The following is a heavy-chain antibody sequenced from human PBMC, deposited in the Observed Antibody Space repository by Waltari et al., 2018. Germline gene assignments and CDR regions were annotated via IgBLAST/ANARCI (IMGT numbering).Heavy chain of an antibody. CDR3: ARDRGRGLYLDS. V-gene: IGHV4-4*02. D-gene: IGHD2-15*01. Sequence: QLQLQESGPGLVKPSGTLSLTCTVSGDSMSSINWWSWVRQPPEKGLEWIGQSHRSGRTNYNPSLESRVSISLDTANKQLSLKVTSTTAADTAVYYCARDRGRGLYLDSWGQGILVTVSP. CDR1: GDSMSSINW. J-gene: IGHJ4*02. CDR2: SHRSGRT.